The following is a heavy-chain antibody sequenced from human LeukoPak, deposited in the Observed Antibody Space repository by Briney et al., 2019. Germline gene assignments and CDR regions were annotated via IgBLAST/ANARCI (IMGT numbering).Heavy chain of an antibody. D-gene: IGHD3-10*01. CDR3: AREWEQWFGIDY. J-gene: IGHJ4*02. Sequence: GGSLRLSCVASGFTFSSYEMNWVRQAPGKGLEWVSYISSSGSTIYYADSVKGRFTISRDNAKNSLYLQMNSLRAEDTAVYYCAREWEQWFGIDYWGQGTLVTVSS. CDR2: ISSSGSTI. CDR1: GFTFSSYE. V-gene: IGHV3-48*03.